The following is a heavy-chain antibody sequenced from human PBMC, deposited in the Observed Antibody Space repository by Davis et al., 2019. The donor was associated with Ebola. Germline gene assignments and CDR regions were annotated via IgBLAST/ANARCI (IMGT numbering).Heavy chain of an antibody. V-gene: IGHV4-34*01. CDR1: GGSFSGYY. CDR2: INHSGST. J-gene: IGHJ4*02. D-gene: IGHD2-8*01. CDR3: ARKMVYGGPDY. Sequence: MPSETLSLTCAVYGGSFSGYYWGWIRQPPGKGLEWIGEINHSGSTNYNPSLKSRVTISVDTSKNQFSLKLSSVTAADTAVYYCARKMVYGGPDYWGQGTLVTVSS.